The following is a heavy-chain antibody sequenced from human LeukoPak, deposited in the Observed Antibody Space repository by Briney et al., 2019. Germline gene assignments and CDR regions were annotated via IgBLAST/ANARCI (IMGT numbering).Heavy chain of an antibody. J-gene: IGHJ4*02. D-gene: IGHD2-21*02. CDR2: IIPIFGTA. V-gene: IGHV1-69*06. CDR1: GGTFSSYA. CDR3: ATTRGDPPRGGVDGQVPSYYFDY. Sequence: SVKVSCKASGGTFSSYAISWVRQAPGQGLEWMGGIIPIFGTANYAQKCQGRVTITADKSTSTAYMELSSLRSEDKAVYYCATTRGDPPRGGVDGQVPSYYFDYWGQGTLVTVSS.